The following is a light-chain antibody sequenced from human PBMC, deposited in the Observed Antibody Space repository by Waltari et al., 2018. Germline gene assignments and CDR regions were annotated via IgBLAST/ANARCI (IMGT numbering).Light chain of an antibody. V-gene: IGLV4-69*01. CDR3: QTGGHGTWV. J-gene: IGLJ3*02. CDR2: VNSDGSH. CDR1: SGHRSNV. Sequence: QLVLTQSPSASASLGASVKLTCTLRSGHRSNVIAWHQQQPEKGPRYLMKVNSDGSHSKGDKIPDRFSGSSSGAEHYLTISSLQSEDEADYYCQTGGHGTWVFGGGTKLTVL.